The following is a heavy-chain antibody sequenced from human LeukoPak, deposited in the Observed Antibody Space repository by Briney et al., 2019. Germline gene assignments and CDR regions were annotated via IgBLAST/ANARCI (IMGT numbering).Heavy chain of an antibody. J-gene: IGHJ6*03. CDR3: ARWSGSVTARNYYYYMDV. CDR2: INHSGSA. Sequence: SETLSLTCAVYGGSFSGYYWSWIRQPPGKGLEWIGEINHSGSANYNPSLKSRVTISVDTSRNQFSLELSSVTAADTAVYYYARWSGSVTARNYYYYMDVWGEGTTVTVSS. D-gene: IGHD6-6*01. V-gene: IGHV4-34*01. CDR1: GGSFSGYY.